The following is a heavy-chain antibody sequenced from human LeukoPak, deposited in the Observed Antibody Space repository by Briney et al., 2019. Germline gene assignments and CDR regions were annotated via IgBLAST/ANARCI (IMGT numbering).Heavy chain of an antibody. CDR2: IYWDDDK. D-gene: IGHD4-17*01. Sequence: SGPTLVNPTQTLTLTCTFSGFSRSTSGVGVGWIRQPPGKALEWLALIYWDDDKRCSPSLKSRLTITKDTSKNQVVLTMTNMDPVDTATYYCAHGPYGDYEVGYFDYWGRGTLVTVSS. J-gene: IGHJ4*02. CDR1: GFSRSTSGVG. V-gene: IGHV2-5*02. CDR3: AHGPYGDYEVGYFDY.